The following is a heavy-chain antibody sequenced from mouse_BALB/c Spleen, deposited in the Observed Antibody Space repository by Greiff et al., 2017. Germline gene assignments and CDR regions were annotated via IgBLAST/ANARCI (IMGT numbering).Heavy chain of an antibody. CDR1: GFSLTGYG. V-gene: IGHV2-6-7*01. J-gene: IGHJ4*01. CDR2: IWGDGST. Sequence: VQLVESGPGLVAPSQSLSITCTVSGFSLTGYGVNWVRQPPGKGLEWLGMIWGDGSTDYNSALKSRLSISKDNSKSQVFLKMNSLQTDDTARYYCAREIFYYGSSPYYAMDYWGQGTSVTVSS. D-gene: IGHD1-1*01. CDR3: AREIFYYGSSPYYAMDY.